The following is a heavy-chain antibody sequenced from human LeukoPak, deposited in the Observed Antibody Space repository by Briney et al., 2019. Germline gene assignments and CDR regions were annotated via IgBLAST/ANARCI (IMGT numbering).Heavy chain of an antibody. CDR1: GGSISSGGYS. Sequence: PSETLSLTCAVSGGSISSGGYSWSWIRQPPGKGLEWIGYIYRSGSTYYNPSLKSRVTISVDRSKNQFSLKLSSVTAADTAVYYCARRTYSSSSPFGVLNDYWGQGTLVTVSS. CDR3: ARRTYSSSSPFGVLNDY. CDR2: IYRSGST. J-gene: IGHJ4*02. V-gene: IGHV4-30-2*01. D-gene: IGHD6-6*01.